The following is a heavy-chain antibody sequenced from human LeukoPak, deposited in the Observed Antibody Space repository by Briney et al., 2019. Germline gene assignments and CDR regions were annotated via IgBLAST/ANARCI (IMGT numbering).Heavy chain of an antibody. V-gene: IGHV1-2*02. CDR1: GYTFPDYY. D-gene: IGHD4-17*01. J-gene: IGHJ4*02. Sequence: ASVKVSCKDSGYTFPDYYMHWVRQAPGQGLEWMGWINPNSGGTNYAEKFQGRVTMTRETSISTASMELTRLTSNDTAVYYCARDTVDYWGQGTLVTVSS. CDR2: INPNSGGT. CDR3: ARDTVDY.